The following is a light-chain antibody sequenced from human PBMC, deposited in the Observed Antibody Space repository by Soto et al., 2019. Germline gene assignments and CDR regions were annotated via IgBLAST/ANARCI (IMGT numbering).Light chain of an antibody. Sequence: EIVMTQSPATLSVSPGERATLSCRASQSVSSNLAWYQHNPGQAPRLLIYGASTRATGIPARFSGSGSVTEFTLTIRSLQSEDFAVYYCQQYRTFGQGTKVEI. J-gene: IGKJ1*01. CDR3: QQYRT. V-gene: IGKV3-15*01. CDR1: QSVSSN. CDR2: GAS.